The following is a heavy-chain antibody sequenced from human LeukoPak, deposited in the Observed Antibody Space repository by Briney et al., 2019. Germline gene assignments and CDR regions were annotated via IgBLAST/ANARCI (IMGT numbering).Heavy chain of an antibody. CDR1: GGSISSSSYY. CDR3: ARHPPFYSNYVGWFDP. Sequence: KPSETLSLTCTVPGGSISSSSYYWGWIRQPPGKGLEWIGSIYYSGSTYYNPSLKSRVTISVDTSKNQFSLKLSSVTAADTAVYYCARHPPFYSNYVGWFDPWGQGTLVTVSS. V-gene: IGHV4-39*01. J-gene: IGHJ5*02. CDR2: IYYSGST. D-gene: IGHD4-11*01.